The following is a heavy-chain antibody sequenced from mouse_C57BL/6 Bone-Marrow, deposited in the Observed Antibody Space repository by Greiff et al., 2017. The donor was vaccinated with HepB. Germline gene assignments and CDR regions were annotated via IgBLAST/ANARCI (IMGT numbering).Heavy chain of an antibody. CDR2: FHPYNDDT. J-gene: IGHJ2*01. CDR3: ARLNYYYGNYFDY. Sequence: VQLVESGAELVKPGASVKMSCKASGYTFTTYPIEWMKQNHGKSLEWIGNFHPYNDDTKYNEKFKGKATLTVEKSSSTVYLELSRLTSDDSAVYYCARLNYYYGNYFDYWGQGTTLTVSS. V-gene: IGHV1-47*01. D-gene: IGHD1-1*01. CDR1: GYTFTTYP.